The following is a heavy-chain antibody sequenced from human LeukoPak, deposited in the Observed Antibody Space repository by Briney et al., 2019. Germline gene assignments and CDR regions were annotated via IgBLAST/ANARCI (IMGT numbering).Heavy chain of an antibody. CDR2: ISYDGSNK. J-gene: IGHJ4*02. CDR3: ATEGDDSSWYEFSVY. D-gene: IGHD6-13*01. CDR1: GFTFSRYG. Sequence: GGSLRLSCAASGFTFSRYGMHWVRQAPGKGLEWVAVISYDGSNKYYADSVKGRFTISRDNSKNTLYLQMNSLRTEDTAVYYCATEGDDSSWYEFSVYWGQGTLVTVSS. V-gene: IGHV3-30*03.